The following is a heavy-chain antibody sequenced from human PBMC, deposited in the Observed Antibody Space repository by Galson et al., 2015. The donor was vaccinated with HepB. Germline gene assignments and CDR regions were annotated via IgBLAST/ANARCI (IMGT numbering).Heavy chain of an antibody. CDR1: GGTFSSYA. J-gene: IGHJ4*02. Sequence: SVKVSCKASGGTFSSYAISWVRQAPGQGLEWMGRIIPILGIANYAQKFQGRVTITADKSTSTAYMELSSLRSEDTAVYYCARSYYDILTGYYFHYFDYWGQGTLVTVSS. CDR2: IIPILGIA. V-gene: IGHV1-69*04. D-gene: IGHD3-9*01. CDR3: ARSYYDILTGYYFHYFDY.